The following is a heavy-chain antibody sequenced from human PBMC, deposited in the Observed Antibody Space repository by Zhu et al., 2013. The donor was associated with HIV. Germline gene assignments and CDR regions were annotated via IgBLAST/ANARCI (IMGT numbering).Heavy chain of an antibody. CDR1: GGSFSGYY. Sequence: QVQLQQWGAGLLKPSETLSLTCGIYGGSFSGYYWIWIRQPPVKGLEWIGDINHNGISSHNPSLKSRVTMSVDTSKNQFSLNLTSVTAADTAVYFCAILPLQWFGELVDYWGQGTQVTVS. CDR3: AILPLQWFGELVDY. D-gene: IGHD3-10*01. V-gene: IGHV4-34*02. CDR2: INHNGIS. J-gene: IGHJ4*02.